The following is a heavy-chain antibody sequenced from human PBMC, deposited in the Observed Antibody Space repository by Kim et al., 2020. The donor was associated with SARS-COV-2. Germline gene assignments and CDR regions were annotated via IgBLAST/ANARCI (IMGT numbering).Heavy chain of an antibody. CDR1: DDSISSNSYY. J-gene: IGHJ4*02. CDR2: FYYTGST. Sequence: SETLSLTCSVSDDSISSNSYYWGWIRQPPGKGLEWIGTFYYTGSTYYNPSLGSRVTISSDTSKRLFSLKLTSVTAADTAMYYCARVDLDDGDPFLDYWGQGALVTVSS. D-gene: IGHD4-17*01. V-gene: IGHV4-39*07. CDR3: ARVDLDDGDPFLDY.